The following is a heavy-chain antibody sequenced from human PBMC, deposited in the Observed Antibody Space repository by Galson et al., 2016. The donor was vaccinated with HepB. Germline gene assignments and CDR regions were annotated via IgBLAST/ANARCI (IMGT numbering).Heavy chain of an antibody. CDR3: TRGSRCSGGTCYSPAFDY. D-gene: IGHD2-15*01. J-gene: IGHJ4*02. Sequence: SVKVSCRASGYMFNTYGLAWVRQAPGQGFEWIGWISGTNGNTDYAPSFQGRVTMTRDTSTRTAYLELRTLRNDDTAIYYCTRGSRCSGGTCYSPAFDYWGQGTLVIVSS. CDR1: GYMFNTYG. V-gene: IGHV1-18*01. CDR2: ISGTNGNT.